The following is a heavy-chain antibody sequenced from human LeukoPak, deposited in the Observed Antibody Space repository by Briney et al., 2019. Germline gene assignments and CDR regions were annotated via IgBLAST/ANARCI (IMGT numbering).Heavy chain of an antibody. Sequence: SQTLSHTCTVSGGSISSGGYYWSWIRQHPGKGLEWIGYIYYSGSTYYNPSLKSRVTISVDTSKNQFSLKLSSVTAADTAVYYCARESIAAAELDYWGQGTLVTVSS. CDR3: ARESIAAAELDY. V-gene: IGHV4-31*03. CDR1: GGSISSGGYY. J-gene: IGHJ4*02. CDR2: IYYSGST. D-gene: IGHD6-13*01.